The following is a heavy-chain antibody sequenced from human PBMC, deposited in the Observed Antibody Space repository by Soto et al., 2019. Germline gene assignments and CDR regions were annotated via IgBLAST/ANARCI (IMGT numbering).Heavy chain of an antibody. V-gene: IGHV4-59*01. CDR2: IYYSGST. CDR1: GGSISSYY. D-gene: IGHD4-17*01. J-gene: IGHJ5*02. Sequence: SEPLSLTCTVSGGSISSYYWSWIRQPPGKGLEWIGYIYYSGSTNYNPSPKSRVTISVDTSKNQFSLKLSSVTAADTAVYYCARVARGHYGANQGGWFDPWGQGTLVTVS. CDR3: ARVARGHYGANQGGWFDP.